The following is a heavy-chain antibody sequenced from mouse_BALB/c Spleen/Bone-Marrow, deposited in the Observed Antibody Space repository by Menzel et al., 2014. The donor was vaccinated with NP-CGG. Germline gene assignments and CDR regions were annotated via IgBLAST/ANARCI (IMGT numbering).Heavy chain of an antibody. D-gene: IGHD2-1*01. CDR3: ARDYYLAY. CDR2: IRNKANGYTI. CDR1: GFTFTDYY. Sequence: EVQLVESGGGLVQPGGSLRLSCTTSGFTFTDYYMSWVRQPPGKALEWLVFIRNKANGYTIEYSASVKGRFTISRDNSQNILYLQMNTLRAEDSATYYCARDYYLAYWGQGTLVTVS. J-gene: IGHJ3*01. V-gene: IGHV7-3*02.